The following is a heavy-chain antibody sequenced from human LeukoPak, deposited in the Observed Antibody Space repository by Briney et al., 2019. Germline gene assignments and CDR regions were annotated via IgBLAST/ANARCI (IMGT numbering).Heavy chain of an antibody. D-gene: IGHD6-6*01. CDR3: ARVWIAAGRPDDYYYSYMDV. J-gene: IGHJ6*03. CDR1: GYTFSSYG. Sequence: GASVKVSCKASGYTFSSYGISWLRQAPGQGLEWMGWISGYNGNTDYAQKVQGRVTMTTDTSTSTAYMELRSLRSDDTAVYYCARVWIAAGRPDDYYYSYMDVWGKGTTVTVSS. CDR2: ISGYNGNT. V-gene: IGHV1-18*01.